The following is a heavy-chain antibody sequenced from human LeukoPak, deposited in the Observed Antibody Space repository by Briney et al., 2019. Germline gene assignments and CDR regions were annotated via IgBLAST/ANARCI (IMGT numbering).Heavy chain of an antibody. V-gene: IGHV3-7*01. CDR1: GITFNVDT. J-gene: IGHJ3*02. Sequence: GGSLRLSCAASGITFNVDTMNWVRQAPGKGLEWVANIKQDGSEKYYVDSVKGRFTISRDNAKNSLYLQMNSLRAKDTAVYYCARSRYSGSYYNPDSAFDIWGQGTMVTVSS. D-gene: IGHD1-26*01. CDR3: ARSRYSGSYYNPDSAFDI. CDR2: IKQDGSEK.